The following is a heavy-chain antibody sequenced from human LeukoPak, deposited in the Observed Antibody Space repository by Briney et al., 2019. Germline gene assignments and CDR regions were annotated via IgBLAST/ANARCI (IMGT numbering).Heavy chain of an antibody. V-gene: IGHV3-9*01. Sequence: GRSLRLSCAASGFTFDDYAMHWVRQAPGEGLEWVSGISWNSGSIGYADSVKGRFTISRDNAKNSLYLQMNSLRAEDTALYYCAKAITRGSGSYYNAHYYYGMDVWGQGTTVTVSS. CDR3: AKAITRGSGSYYNAHYYYGMDV. CDR1: GFTFDDYA. CDR2: ISWNSGSI. D-gene: IGHD3-10*01. J-gene: IGHJ6*02.